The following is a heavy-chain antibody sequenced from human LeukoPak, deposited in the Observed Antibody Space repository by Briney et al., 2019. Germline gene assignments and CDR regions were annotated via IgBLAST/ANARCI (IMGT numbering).Heavy chain of an antibody. CDR1: GGSISSYY. J-gene: IGHJ4*02. D-gene: IGHD6-13*01. V-gene: IGHV4-59*01. Sequence: SETLSLTCTVSGGSISSYYWSWIRQPPGKGLEWIGYIYYSGSTNYNPSLKSRVTISVDTSKNQFSLKLSSVTAADTAVYYCARGKYYSSSWFDYWGQGTLVTVSS. CDR3: ARGKYYSSSWFDY. CDR2: IYYSGST.